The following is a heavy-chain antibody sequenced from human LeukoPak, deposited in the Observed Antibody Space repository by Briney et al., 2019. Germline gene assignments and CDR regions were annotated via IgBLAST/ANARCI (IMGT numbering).Heavy chain of an antibody. CDR3: ARDRSTVVTLIDY. CDR2: ISPNSGGT. Sequence: ASVKVSSKASGYTFSRYYMHWVRQAPRQGLEWMGWISPNSGGTNYAQKFQGRVTMTRDTSISTAYMELSRLRSDDTAVYCCARDRSTVVTLIDYWGQGTLVTVSS. J-gene: IGHJ4*02. CDR1: GYTFSRYY. D-gene: IGHD4-23*01. V-gene: IGHV1-2*02.